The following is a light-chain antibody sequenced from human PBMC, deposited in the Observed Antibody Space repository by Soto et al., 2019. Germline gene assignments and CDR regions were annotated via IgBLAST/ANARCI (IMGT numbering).Light chain of an antibody. CDR3: CSYVGSDV. J-gene: IGLJ1*01. CDR1: SSDVGGYKF. CDR2: DVS. Sequence: QSALAQPRSVSGSPGQSVTISCTGTSSDVGGYKFVSWYQQHSGKAPKLMIYDVSQRPSGVPDRFPGSTSGNTASLTISGLQAEDEAEYYCCSYVGSDVFGTGTKATVL. V-gene: IGLV2-11*01.